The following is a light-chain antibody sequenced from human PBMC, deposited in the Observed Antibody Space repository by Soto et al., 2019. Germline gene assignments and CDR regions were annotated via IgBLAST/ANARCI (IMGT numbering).Light chain of an antibody. J-gene: IGLJ1*01. CDR2: SNN. Sequence: QSVLTQRPSASGTPGQRVTISCSGSSSNIGSNTVNWYQQLPGAAPDLLIYSNNQRPSGVPDRFSGSKSGTSASLAISGLQSEDEADYYCAVWDDNVNGPGYVFGTGTKVTV. V-gene: IGLV1-44*01. CDR3: AVWDDNVNGPGYV. CDR1: SSNIGSNT.